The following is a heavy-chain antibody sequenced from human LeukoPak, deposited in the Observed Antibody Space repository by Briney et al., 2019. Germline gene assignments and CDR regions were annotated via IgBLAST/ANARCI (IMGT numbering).Heavy chain of an antibody. CDR2: ISHSGST. J-gene: IGHJ4*02. CDR3: ARGGGNCSGGSCPGPFDY. CDR1: GGSFSGYY. Sequence: SETLSLTCAVYGGSFSGYYWCWIRQPPGKGLEWIGEISHSGSTNYNPSLKSRVTISVDTSKNQFSLKLSSVTAADTAVYYCARGGGNCSGGSCPGPFDYWGQGTLVTVSS. V-gene: IGHV4-34*01. D-gene: IGHD2-15*01.